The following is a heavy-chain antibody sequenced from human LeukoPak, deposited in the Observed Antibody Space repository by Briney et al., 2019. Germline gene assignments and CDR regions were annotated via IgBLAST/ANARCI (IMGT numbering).Heavy chain of an antibody. CDR2: IYHSGST. V-gene: IGHV4-4*02. CDR1: GGSISSSNW. Sequence: SETLSLTCAVSGGSISSSNWWSWVRQPPGKGLEWIGEIYHSGSTNYNPSLKSRVTISVDKSKNQFSLKLSSVTAADTAVYYCATGRSIVGATFDYWGQGTLVTVSS. CDR3: ATGRSIVGATFDY. J-gene: IGHJ4*02. D-gene: IGHD1-26*01.